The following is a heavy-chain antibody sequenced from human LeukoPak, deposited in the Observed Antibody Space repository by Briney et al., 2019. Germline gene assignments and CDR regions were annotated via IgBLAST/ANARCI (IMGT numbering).Heavy chain of an antibody. Sequence: GGSLRLSCAASGFTFSSYSMNWVRQAPGKGLEWVSSISSSSSYIYYADSVKGRFTISRVNAKNSLYLQMNSLRAEDTAVYYCARLDYGGNFAFDYWGQGTLVTVSS. CDR3: ARLDYGGNFAFDY. J-gene: IGHJ4*02. CDR1: GFTFSSYS. CDR2: ISSSSSYI. V-gene: IGHV3-21*01. D-gene: IGHD4-23*01.